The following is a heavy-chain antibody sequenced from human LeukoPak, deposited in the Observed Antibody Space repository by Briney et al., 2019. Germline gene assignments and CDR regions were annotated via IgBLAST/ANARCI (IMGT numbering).Heavy chain of an antibody. D-gene: IGHD3-10*02. CDR2: IYSDGNT. J-gene: IGHJ6*04. Sequence: GGSLRLSCAASGFTLSSNYMSWVRQAPGKGLEWVSVIYSDGNTYYSDSVKGRFTISRDNAKNSLYLQMNSLRAEDTAVYYCAELGITMIGGVWGKGTTVTISS. CDR3: AELGITMIGGV. V-gene: IGHV3-66*01. CDR1: GFTLSSNY.